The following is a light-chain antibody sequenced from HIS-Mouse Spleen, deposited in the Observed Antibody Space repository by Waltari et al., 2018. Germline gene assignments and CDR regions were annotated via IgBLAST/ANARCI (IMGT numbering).Light chain of an antibody. J-gene: IGLJ2*01. CDR2: DDS. V-gene: IGLV3-21*03. Sequence: SYVLTQPPSVSVAPGKTARITCGGNNIGSKSVHWYQQKPGQAPVLVVYDDSDRPSGIPGRLSGSNSGNTATLTISRVEAGDEADYYCQVWDSSSDHLVFGGGTKLTVL. CDR1: NIGSKS. CDR3: QVWDSSSDHLV.